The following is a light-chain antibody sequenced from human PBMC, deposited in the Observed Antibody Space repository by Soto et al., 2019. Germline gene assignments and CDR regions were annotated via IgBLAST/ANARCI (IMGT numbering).Light chain of an antibody. Sequence: DIQMTQSPSSLSASVGDRVTITCRASEGIGNDLGWYQQKPGKAPKGLIYDASNLQSGVPSRFSGSGSGTEFTLTITSLQPEDFATYYCLQHNIYPLTFGGGTKVDIK. CDR1: EGIGND. CDR2: DAS. J-gene: IGKJ4*01. V-gene: IGKV1-17*01. CDR3: LQHNIYPLT.